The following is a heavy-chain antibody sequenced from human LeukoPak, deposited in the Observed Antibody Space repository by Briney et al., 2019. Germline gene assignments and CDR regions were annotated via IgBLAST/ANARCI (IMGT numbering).Heavy chain of an antibody. V-gene: IGHV3-33*01. J-gene: IGHJ4*02. D-gene: IGHD3-16*01. CDR2: IWYDGSNK. CDR1: GFSLGSYG. Sequence: GGSLRLSCAASGFSLGSYGMHWVRQAPGKGLEWVAVIWYDGSNKYYKDSVKGRFTISRDNSKSTLYLQMNSLRAEDTAVYYCAGSPPGAFYFDYWGQGTLVTVSS. CDR3: AGSPPGAFYFDY.